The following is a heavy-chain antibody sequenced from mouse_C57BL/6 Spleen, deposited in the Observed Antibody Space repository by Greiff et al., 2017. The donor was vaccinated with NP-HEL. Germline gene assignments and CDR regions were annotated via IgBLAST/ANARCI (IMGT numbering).Heavy chain of an antibody. V-gene: IGHV1-74*01. CDR1: GYTFTSYW. J-gene: IGHJ4*01. D-gene: IGHD2-3*01. CDR3: SMGMGMDGYPYAMDY. CDR2: IHPSDSDT. Sequence: QVQLQQPGAELVKPGASVKVSCKASGYTFTSYWMHWVKQRPGQGLEWIGRIHPSDSDTNYNQKFNGKATLTVDKSSNTAYMQLSSLTSGDSAVYYGSMGMGMDGYPYAMDYWGQGTSVTVSS.